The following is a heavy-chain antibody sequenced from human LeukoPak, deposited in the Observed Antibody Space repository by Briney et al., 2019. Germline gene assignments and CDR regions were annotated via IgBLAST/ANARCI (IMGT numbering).Heavy chain of an antibody. CDR1: GFPFSDYG. J-gene: IGHJ3*01. CDR3: VRYCNGGSCYRAAFDV. V-gene: IGHV3-33*01. Sequence: GGSLRLSCAVSGFPFSDYGMLWVRQAPGKGLEWVAIIWYDGSNKYYADSVKGRFTISRDNSKNTLYLQMNSLRVEDTAVYYCVRYCNGGSCYRAAFDVWGPGTTVTVSS. CDR2: IWYDGSNK. D-gene: IGHD2-15*01.